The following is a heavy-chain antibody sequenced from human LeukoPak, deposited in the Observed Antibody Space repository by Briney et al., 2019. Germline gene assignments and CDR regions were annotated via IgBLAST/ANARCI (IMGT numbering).Heavy chain of an antibody. J-gene: IGHJ4*02. CDR1: GFTFSSYE. Sequence: GGSLRLSCAASGFTFSSYEMNWVRQAPGKGLEWVSYISNRGNTIFYADSVKGRFTISRDNGKNSLYLQMNSLRAEDTAVYYCARVFSNPTGNDYWGQGTLVTVSS. CDR2: ISNRGNTI. CDR3: ARVFSNPTGNDY. D-gene: IGHD1-1*01. V-gene: IGHV3-48*03.